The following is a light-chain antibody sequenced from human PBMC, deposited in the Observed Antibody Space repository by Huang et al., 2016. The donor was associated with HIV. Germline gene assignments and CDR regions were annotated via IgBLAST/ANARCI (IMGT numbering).Light chain of an antibody. Sequence: DIVMTQSPATLSVSPGERATLSCRASQSVRSNVAWYQQKPGQSPRLLIYGASTRATGIPARLSGRGSGTEFTLTISSLQSEEFVVYYCQQYNNWPPITFGQGTRLEMK. CDR2: GAS. J-gene: IGKJ5*01. CDR1: QSVRSN. CDR3: QQYNNWPPIT. V-gene: IGKV3-15*01.